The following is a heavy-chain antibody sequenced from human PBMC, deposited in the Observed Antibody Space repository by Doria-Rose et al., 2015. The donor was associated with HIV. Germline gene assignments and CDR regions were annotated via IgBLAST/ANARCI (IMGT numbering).Heavy chain of an antibody. Sequence: QVTLKESGPVLVKPTETHTLTCTVSGVSLSSPGMGVSWIRQPPGKALEWLANIFSDDERSYKTYQKSRLTISRCYSKSQVVLTMTDMDPVDTATYYCARIKSSRWYHKYYFDFWGQGTLVIVSA. CDR2: IFSDDER. D-gene: IGHD6-13*01. CDR1: GVSLSSPGMG. V-gene: IGHV2-26*01. CDR3: ARIKSSRWYHKYYFDF. J-gene: IGHJ4*02.